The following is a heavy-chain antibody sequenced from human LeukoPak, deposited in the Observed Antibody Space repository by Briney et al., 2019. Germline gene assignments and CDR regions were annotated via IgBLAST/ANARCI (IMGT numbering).Heavy chain of an antibody. J-gene: IGHJ4*02. CDR3: ASTGYSSGWSPHHDY. Sequence: GASVKVSCKASGYTFTGYYMHWVRQAPGQGLEWMGRINPNSGGTNYAQKFQSRVTMTRDTSISTAYMELSRLRSDDTAVYYCASTGYSSGWSPHHDYWGQGTLVTVSS. CDR1: GYTFTGYY. D-gene: IGHD6-19*01. V-gene: IGHV1-2*06. CDR2: INPNSGGT.